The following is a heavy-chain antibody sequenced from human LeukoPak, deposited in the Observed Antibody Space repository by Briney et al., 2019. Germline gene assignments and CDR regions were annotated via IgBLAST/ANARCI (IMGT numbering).Heavy chain of an antibody. Sequence: WASVKVSCKASGYTFTGYYMHWVRQAPGKGLEWMGGFDPEDGETIYAQKFQGRVTMTEDTSTDTAYMELSSLRSEDTAVYYCATLDYGDRMNWGQGTLVTVSS. CDR2: FDPEDGET. CDR3: ATLDYGDRMN. J-gene: IGHJ4*02. D-gene: IGHD4-17*01. CDR1: GYTFTGYY. V-gene: IGHV1-24*01.